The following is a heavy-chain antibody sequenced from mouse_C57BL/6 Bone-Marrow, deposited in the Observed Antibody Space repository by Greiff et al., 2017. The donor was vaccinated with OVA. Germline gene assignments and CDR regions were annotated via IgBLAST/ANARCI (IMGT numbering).Heavy chain of an antibody. CDR1: GYTFTSYW. CDR3: ARFYYYGSSYGDY. CDR2: IHPNSGST. D-gene: IGHD1-1*01. J-gene: IGHJ2*01. Sequence: QIQLQQPGAELVKPGASVKLSCKASGYTFTSYWMHWVKQRPGQGLEWIGMIHPNSGSTNYNEKFKSKATLTVDKSSSTAYMQLSSLTSEDSAVYYCARFYYYGSSYGDYWGQGTTLTVSS. V-gene: IGHV1-64*01.